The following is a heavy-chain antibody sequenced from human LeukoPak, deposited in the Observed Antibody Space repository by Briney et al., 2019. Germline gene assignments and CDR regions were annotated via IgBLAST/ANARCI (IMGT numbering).Heavy chain of an antibody. D-gene: IGHD6-19*01. J-gene: IGHJ4*02. Sequence: PGGSLRLSCAASGFTLSNYNMNWVRQAPGKGLEWVSYISSSSSTIYYADSVEGRFTISRDNAKNSLYLQMNSLRDEDSAVYYSARHLAVAGSFDYWGQGTLVTVSS. CDR2: ISSSSSTI. CDR1: GFTLSNYN. CDR3: ARHLAVAGSFDY. V-gene: IGHV3-48*02.